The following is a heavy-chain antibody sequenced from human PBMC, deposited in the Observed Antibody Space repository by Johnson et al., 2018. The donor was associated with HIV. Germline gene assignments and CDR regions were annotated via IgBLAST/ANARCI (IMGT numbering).Heavy chain of an antibody. D-gene: IGHD2-15*01. CDR1: GFTFSGYG. CDR2: ISYDGSNK. CDR3: AREMVAAKDAFDI. V-gene: IGHV3-30*03. J-gene: IGHJ3*02. Sequence: VQLVESGGGEVQPGRSLRLSCAASGFTFSGYGMHWVRQAPGKGLEWVAVISYDGSNKYYADSVKGRFTISRDNFKNTLYLQMDSLRAEDTAVYFCAREMVAAKDAFDIWGQGTMVTVSS.